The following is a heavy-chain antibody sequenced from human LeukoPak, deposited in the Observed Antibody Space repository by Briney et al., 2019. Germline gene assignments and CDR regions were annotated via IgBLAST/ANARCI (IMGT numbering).Heavy chain of an antibody. Sequence: SETLSLTCTVSGGSISSSSYYWSWIRQPAGKGLEWIGRIYTSGSTNYSPSLKSRVTISIDTSKNQFSLKLSSVTAADTAVYYCARKQWVEYYFESWGQGTLVTVSS. CDR1: GGSISSSSYY. V-gene: IGHV4-61*02. D-gene: IGHD6-19*01. CDR3: ARKQWVEYYFES. J-gene: IGHJ4*02. CDR2: IYTSGST.